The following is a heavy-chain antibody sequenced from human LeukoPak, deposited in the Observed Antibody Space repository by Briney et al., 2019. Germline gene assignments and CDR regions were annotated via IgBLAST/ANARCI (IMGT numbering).Heavy chain of an antibody. J-gene: IGHJ4*02. CDR2: IIPIFGTA. V-gene: IGHV1-69*05. D-gene: IGHD3-22*01. CDR3: ATETYYYDSSGYTYYFDY. CDR1: GGTFSSYA. Sequence: VKVSCKASGGTFSSYAISWVRQAPGQGLEWMGGIIPIFGTANYAQKFLGRVTITTDESTSTAYMELSSLRSEDTAVYYCATETYYYDSSGYTYYFDYWGQGTLVTVSS.